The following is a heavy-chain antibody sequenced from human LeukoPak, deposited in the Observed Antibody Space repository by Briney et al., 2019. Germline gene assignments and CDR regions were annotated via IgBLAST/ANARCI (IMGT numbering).Heavy chain of an antibody. CDR3: ARDRCGGSCKYSDY. CDR2: INHSGST. CDR1: GGSFSGYY. D-gene: IGHD2-21*01. V-gene: IGHV4-34*01. Sequence: SETLSLTCAVYGGSFSGYYWSWIRQPPGKGLEWIGEINHSGSTNYNPSLKSRVTISVDTSKNQFSLKLSSVTAADTAVYYCARDRCGGSCKYSDYWGQGTPVTVSS. J-gene: IGHJ4*02.